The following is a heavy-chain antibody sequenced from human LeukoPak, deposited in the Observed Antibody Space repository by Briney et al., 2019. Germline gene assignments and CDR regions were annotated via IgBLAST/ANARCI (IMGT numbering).Heavy chain of an antibody. J-gene: IGHJ5*02. CDR2: IIPIFGTA. CDR3: ARVGGVAATPAWFDP. CDR1: GGTFSSYA. Sequence: ASVKVSCKASGGTFSSYAISWVRQAPGQGLEWMGGIIPIFGTANYAQKFQGRVTITADESTSTAYMELSSLGSEDTAVYYCARVGGVAATPAWFDPWGQGTLVTVSS. V-gene: IGHV1-69*13. D-gene: IGHD2-15*01.